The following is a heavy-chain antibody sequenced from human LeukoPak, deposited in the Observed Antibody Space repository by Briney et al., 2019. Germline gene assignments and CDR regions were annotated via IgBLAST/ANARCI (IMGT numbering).Heavy chain of an antibody. Sequence: GGSLRLSRAASGFTFSDYYMSWIRQAPGKGLEWVSYISSSGSTIYYADSVKGRFTISRDNAKNSLYLQMNSLRAEDTAVYYCARGRYNYGSLSYSFDYWGQGTLVTVSS. CDR1: GFTFSDYY. J-gene: IGHJ4*02. D-gene: IGHD5-18*01. CDR3: ARGRYNYGSLSYSFDY. CDR2: ISSSGSTI. V-gene: IGHV3-11*04.